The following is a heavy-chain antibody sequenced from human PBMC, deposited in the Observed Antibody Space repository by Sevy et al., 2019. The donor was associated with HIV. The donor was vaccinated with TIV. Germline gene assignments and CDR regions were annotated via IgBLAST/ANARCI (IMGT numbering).Heavy chain of an antibody. CDR3: ATLRQWNDAFHI. CDR1: GDSISNYY. J-gene: IGHJ3*02. CDR2: MYIGGNT. V-gene: IGHV4-4*07. D-gene: IGHD6-19*01. Sequence: SESLSLTCTVSGDSISNYYWSWIRQPAGKGLEWIGRMYIGGNTNYSPSLKSRVTMSADTSENQFSLKLSSVTAADTAVYYCATLRQWNDAFHIWGQGTVVTVSS.